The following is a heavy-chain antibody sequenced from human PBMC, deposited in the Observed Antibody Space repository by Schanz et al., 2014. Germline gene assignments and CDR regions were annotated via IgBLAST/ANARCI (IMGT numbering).Heavy chain of an antibody. D-gene: IGHD5-12*01. J-gene: IGHJ4*02. CDR2: IIPILSIA. CDR3: ARDFSAYVGNYFDY. Sequence: QVQLVQSGAEVKKPGSSMKVSCKASGGTFNSYTINWVRQAPGQGLEWMGRIIPILSIANYAQKFQGRVTMTTDTSTSTYYMELPSLRFDDTAVYYCARDFSAYVGNYFDYWGQGTLVTVSS. CDR1: GGTFNSYT. V-gene: IGHV1-69*08.